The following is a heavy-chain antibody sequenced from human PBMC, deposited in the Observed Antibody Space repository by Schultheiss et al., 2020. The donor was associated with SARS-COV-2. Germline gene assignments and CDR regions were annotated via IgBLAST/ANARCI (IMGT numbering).Heavy chain of an antibody. D-gene: IGHD3-10*01. J-gene: IGHJ6*02. Sequence: GGSLRLSCSASGFTFSSYAMHWVRQAPGKGLEYVSAISSNGGSTYYADSVKGRFTISRDNSKNTLYLQMSSLRAEDTAVYYCARGSGLLWFGELDYYYGMDVWGQGTTVTVSS. CDR2: ISSNGGST. CDR1: GFTFSSYA. V-gene: IGHV3-64D*06. CDR3: ARGSGLLWFGELDYYYGMDV.